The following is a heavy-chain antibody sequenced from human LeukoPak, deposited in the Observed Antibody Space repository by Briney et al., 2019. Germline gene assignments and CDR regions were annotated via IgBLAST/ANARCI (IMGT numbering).Heavy chain of an antibody. V-gene: IGHV1-8*01. Sequence: ASVKVSCKASGYTFTSYDINWVRQATGQGLEWMGWMNPNSGNTDYAQKFQGRVAMTRNTSISTAYMELSSLRSEDTAVYYCARGNYYDRSYYFDYWGQGTLVTVSS. CDR2: MNPNSGNT. CDR1: GYTFTSYD. J-gene: IGHJ4*02. CDR3: ARGNYYDRSYYFDY. D-gene: IGHD3-22*01.